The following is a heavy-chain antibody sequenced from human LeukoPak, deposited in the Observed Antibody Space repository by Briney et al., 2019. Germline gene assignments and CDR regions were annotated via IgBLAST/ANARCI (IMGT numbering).Heavy chain of an antibody. CDR2: INPSGGST. V-gene: IGHV1-46*01. CDR1: GGTFSSYA. D-gene: IGHD3-3*01. CDR3: ARGPNIPYYDFWSGYYTRPAEHCDY. J-gene: IGHJ4*02. Sequence: ASVKVSCKASGGTFSSYAISWVRQAPGQGLEWMGIINPSGGSTSYAQKFQGRVTMTRDTSTSTVYMELSSLRSEDTAVYYCARGPNIPYYDFWSGYYTRPAEHCDYWGQGTLVTVSS.